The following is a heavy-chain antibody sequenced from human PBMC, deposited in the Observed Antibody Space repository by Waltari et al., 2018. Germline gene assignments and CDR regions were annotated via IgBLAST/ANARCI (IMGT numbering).Heavy chain of an antibody. CDR3: ATGTPLKGFDY. V-gene: IGHV1-69-2*01. Sequence: GKGLEWMGLVDPEDGETIYAEKFQGRVTITADTSTDTAYMELSSLRSEDTAVYYCATGTPLKGFDYWGQGTLVTVSS. CDR2: VDPEDGET. J-gene: IGHJ4*02.